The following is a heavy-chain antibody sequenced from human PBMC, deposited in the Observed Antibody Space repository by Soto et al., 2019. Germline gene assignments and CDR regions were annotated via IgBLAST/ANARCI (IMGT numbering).Heavy chain of an antibody. J-gene: IGHJ6*02. D-gene: IGHD2-2*01. CDR1: GYTFTSYG. CDR2: ISAYNGNT. Sequence: GASVKVSCKASGYTFTSYGISWVRQAPGQGLEWMGWISAYNGNTNYAQKLQGRVTMTTDTSTSTAYMELRSLRSDDTAVYYCARGDIVVVPAEYYYYGMDVWGQGTTVTVSS. V-gene: IGHV1-18*01. CDR3: ARGDIVVVPAEYYYYGMDV.